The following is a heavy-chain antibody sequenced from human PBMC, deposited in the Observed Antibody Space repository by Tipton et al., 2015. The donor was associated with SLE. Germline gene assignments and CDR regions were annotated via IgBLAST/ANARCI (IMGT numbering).Heavy chain of an antibody. V-gene: IGHV4-61*01. CDR3: ARDPGGGSYGSGAFDI. Sequence: TLSLTCTVSGGSVSSGSYYWSWIRQPPGKGLEWIGYIYYSGSTYYNPSLKSRVTISVDTSKNQFSLKLSSVTAADTAVYYCARDPGGGSYGSGAFDIWGQGTMVTVSS. J-gene: IGHJ3*02. CDR1: GGSVSSGSYY. D-gene: IGHD1-26*01. CDR2: IYYSGST.